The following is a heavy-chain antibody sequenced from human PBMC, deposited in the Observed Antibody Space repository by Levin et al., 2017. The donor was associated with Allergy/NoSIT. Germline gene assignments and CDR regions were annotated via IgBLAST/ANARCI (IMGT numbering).Heavy chain of an antibody. J-gene: IGHJ4*02. V-gene: IGHV7-4-1*02. Sequence: ASVKVSXXXXEEHVGRDAVKWVRQAPGKGLEWMGWINTNTGNPTYAQGFTGRFVFSLDTSVSTAYLQISSLKAEDTAVYYCAREWRRMAADYWGQGTLVTVSS. CDR1: EEHVGRDA. CDR3: AREWRRMAADY. D-gene: IGHD5-24*01. CDR2: INTNTGNP.